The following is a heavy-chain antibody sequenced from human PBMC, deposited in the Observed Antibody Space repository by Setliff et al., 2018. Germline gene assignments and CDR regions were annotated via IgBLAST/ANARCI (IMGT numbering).Heavy chain of an antibody. J-gene: IGHJ4*02. Sequence: PSETLSLTCAAYGGTFSDYYWTWIRQPPGKGLEWVGEINHRGSTNYNPSLKSRVTISVDTSKDQFSLKVISMTAADTAVYYCARGRNIAARLLDSWGQGTLVTV. D-gene: IGHD6-6*01. CDR3: ARGRNIAARLLDS. CDR2: INHRGST. CDR1: GGTFSDYY. V-gene: IGHV4-34*01.